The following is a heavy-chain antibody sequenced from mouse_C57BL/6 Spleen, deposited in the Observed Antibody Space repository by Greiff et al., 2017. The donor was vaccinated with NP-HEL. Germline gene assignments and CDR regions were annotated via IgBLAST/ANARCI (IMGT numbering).Heavy chain of an antibody. Sequence: QVQLQQSGAELVRPGTSVKMSCKASGYTFTNYWIGWAKQRPGHGLEWIGDIYPGGGYTNYNEKFKGKATLTADKSSSTAYMQFSSLTSEDSAIYYCARYTLGREGYFDVWGTGTTVTVSS. CDR3: ARYTLGREGYFDV. CDR1: GYTFTNYW. D-gene: IGHD4-1*01. CDR2: IYPGGGYT. V-gene: IGHV1-63*01. J-gene: IGHJ1*03.